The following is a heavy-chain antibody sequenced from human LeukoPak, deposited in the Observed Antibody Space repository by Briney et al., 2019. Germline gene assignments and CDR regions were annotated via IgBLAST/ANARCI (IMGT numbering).Heavy chain of an antibody. Sequence: GGSLXLSCAASXFXXXXXXXXXVXXXPGXXXXXVSIIHXXGXTYYADFVKGRFTISRDNSKSTLYLQMNSLRVEDTAVYFCSEGYSLPFDYWGQGTLVTVSS. V-gene: IGHV3-53*01. CDR2: IHXXGXT. CDR3: SEGYSLPFDY. CDR1: XFXXXXXX. D-gene: IGHD3-22*01. J-gene: IGHJ4*02.